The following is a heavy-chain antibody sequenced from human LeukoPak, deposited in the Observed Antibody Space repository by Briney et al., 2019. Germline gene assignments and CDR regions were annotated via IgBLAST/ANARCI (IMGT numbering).Heavy chain of an antibody. V-gene: IGHV3-53*01. Sequence: GGSLRLSCAASGFTVSSNYMSWVRQAPGKGLEWVSVIYSGGSTYYADSVNGRFTISRDNSKNTLYLQMNSLRAEDTAIYYCARALYNTGWYPDYFDSWGQGALVTVSS. CDR2: IYSGGST. J-gene: IGHJ4*02. D-gene: IGHD6-19*01. CDR3: ARALYNTGWYPDYFDS. CDR1: GFTVSSNY.